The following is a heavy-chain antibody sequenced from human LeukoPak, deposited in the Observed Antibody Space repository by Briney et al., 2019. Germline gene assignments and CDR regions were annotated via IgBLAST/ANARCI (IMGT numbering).Heavy chain of an antibody. D-gene: IGHD5-18*01. CDR1: GYTFTSYG. V-gene: IGHV1-18*01. CDR2: ISAYNGNT. Sequence: ASVKVSCKASGYTFTSYGISWVRQAPGQGLEWMGWISAYNGNTNYAQKLQGRVTMTTDTSTSTAYMELRSLRSDDTAVYYCARDRTVSLRGTAMVYGCWGQGTLVTVSS. CDR3: ARDRTVSLRGTAMVYGC. J-gene: IGHJ4*02.